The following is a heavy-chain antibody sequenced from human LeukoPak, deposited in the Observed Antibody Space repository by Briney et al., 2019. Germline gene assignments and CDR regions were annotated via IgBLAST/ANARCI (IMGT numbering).Heavy chain of an antibody. J-gene: IGHJ1*01. D-gene: IGHD1-1*01. CDR3: AREAGTNWIFGEYFPF. V-gene: IGHV1-3*01. Sequence: ASVKVSCKASGYTFNSHPMHWVRQAPGQRLEWMGWINADNGNTRYSQKLQGRVTITRDTSANTAYMELSGLRSDDTAVYYCAREAGTNWIFGEYFPFWGQGTLVTVSA. CDR2: INADNGNT. CDR1: GYTFNSHP.